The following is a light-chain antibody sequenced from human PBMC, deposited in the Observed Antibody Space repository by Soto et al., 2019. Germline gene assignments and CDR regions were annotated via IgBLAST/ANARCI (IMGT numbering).Light chain of an antibody. CDR1: SSDVGGYNY. J-gene: IGLJ2*01. V-gene: IGLV2-11*01. Sequence: QSALPQPRSVSGSPGQSVTISCTGTSSDVGGYNYVSWYQQHPGKAPKLMIYDLSKRPSGVPDRFSGAKSGNTASLTISGLQAEDEADYYCCSYAGSYTFGGVFGGGTKVTVL. CDR2: DLS. CDR3: CSYAGSYTFGGV.